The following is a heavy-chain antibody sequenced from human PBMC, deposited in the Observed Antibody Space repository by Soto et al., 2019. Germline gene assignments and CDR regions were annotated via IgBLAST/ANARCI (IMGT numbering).Heavy chain of an antibody. V-gene: IGHV3-30-3*01. CDR2: ISYDGSNK. J-gene: IGHJ6*02. Sequence: GGSLRLSCAASGFTFSSYAMHWVRQAPGKGLEWVAVISYDGSNKYYADSVKGRFTISRDNSKNTLYLQMNGLRAEDTAVYYCARDRGVAAAGSFSTTYYYYGMYVWGQGTTVTVSS. D-gene: IGHD6-13*01. CDR1: GFTFSSYA. CDR3: ARDRGVAAAGSFSTTYYYYGMYV.